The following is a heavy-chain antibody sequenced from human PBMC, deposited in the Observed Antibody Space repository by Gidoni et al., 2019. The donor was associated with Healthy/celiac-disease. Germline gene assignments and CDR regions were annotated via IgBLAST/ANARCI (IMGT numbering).Heavy chain of an antibody. CDR3: ARLSGRNPYYFDY. V-gene: IGHV5-51*01. CDR2: T. Sequence: TKYSPSFQGQVTISVDKSISTAYLQWSSLKAPDTAIYYCARLSGRNPYYFDYWGQGTLVTVSS. D-gene: IGHD5-12*01. J-gene: IGHJ4*02.